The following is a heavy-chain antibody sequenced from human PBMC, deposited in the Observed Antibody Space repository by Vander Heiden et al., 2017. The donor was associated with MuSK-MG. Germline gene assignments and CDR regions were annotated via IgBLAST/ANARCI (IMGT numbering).Heavy chain of an antibody. Sequence: QVQLVQSGAEVKKPGSSVKVSCKASGGTFSSYAISWVRQAPGQGLEWMGGIIPILGIANYAQKFQGRVTSTADESTSTAYMELSSLRSEDTAVYYCARDMPYYYDSSGFFYYYYMDVWGKGSTITVSS. CDR2: IIPILGIA. CDR3: ARDMPYYYDSSGFFYYYYMDV. D-gene: IGHD3-22*01. CDR1: GGTFSSYA. V-gene: IGHV1-69*04. J-gene: IGHJ6*03.